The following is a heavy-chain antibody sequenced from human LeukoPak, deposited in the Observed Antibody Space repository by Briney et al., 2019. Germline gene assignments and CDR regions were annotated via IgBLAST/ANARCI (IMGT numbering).Heavy chain of an antibody. V-gene: IGHV4-4*07. CDR1: GGSISSYY. CDR3: ARVTYYYGSGSFYYYMDV. J-gene: IGHJ6*03. D-gene: IGHD3-10*01. CDR2: IYTSGST. Sequence: SETLSLTCTVSGGSISSYYWSWIRQPAGKGLEWIGRIYTSGSTNYNPSLKSRVTMSVDTSKNQFSLKLSSVTAADTAVYYCARVTYYYGSGSFYYYMDVWGKGTTVTVSS.